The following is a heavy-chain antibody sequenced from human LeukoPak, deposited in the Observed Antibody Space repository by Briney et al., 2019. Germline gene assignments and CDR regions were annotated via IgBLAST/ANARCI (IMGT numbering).Heavy chain of an antibody. D-gene: IGHD3-22*01. CDR1: GFTFSSYS. V-gene: IGHV3-48*04. Sequence: GGSLRLSCAASGFTFSSYSMNWARQAPGKGLEWVSYISSSSSTIYYADSVKGRFTISRDNAKNSLYLQMNSLRAEDTAVYYCARDRVTMIVVVTPDAFDIWGQGTMVTVSS. J-gene: IGHJ3*02. CDR3: ARDRVTMIVVVTPDAFDI. CDR2: ISSSSSTI.